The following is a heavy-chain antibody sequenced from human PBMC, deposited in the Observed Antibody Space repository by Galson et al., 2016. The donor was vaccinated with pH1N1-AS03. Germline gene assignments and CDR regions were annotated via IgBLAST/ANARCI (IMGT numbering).Heavy chain of an antibody. D-gene: IGHD3-10*01. Sequence: SLRLSCAASGFIFSNHGMHWVRQAPGKGLEWVAVISSHGKIDYHADSVRGRFTVSRDNSNNTLYLQMDSLRAEDRAVYYCAKEGSGSVSKFAFDIWGQGTIVTVSS. V-gene: IGHV3-30*18. CDR2: ISSHGKID. CDR1: GFIFSNHG. J-gene: IGHJ3*02. CDR3: AKEGSGSVSKFAFDI.